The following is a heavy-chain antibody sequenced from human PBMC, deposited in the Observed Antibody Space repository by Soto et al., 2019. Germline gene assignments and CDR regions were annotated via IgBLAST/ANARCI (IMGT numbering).Heavy chain of an antibody. CDR2: IYPDDSDT. V-gene: IGHV5-51*01. J-gene: IGHJ4*02. Sequence: GESLKISCKGSGYSFTSYWIGWVRQMPGKGLEWMGIIYPDDSDTKYSPSFQGQVTIPADKTISNVYLLWSSLKASDTAMYYCARGGTVTAGFDNWGQGTLVTVSS. CDR3: ARGGTVTAGFDN. D-gene: IGHD2-21*02. CDR1: GYSFTSYW.